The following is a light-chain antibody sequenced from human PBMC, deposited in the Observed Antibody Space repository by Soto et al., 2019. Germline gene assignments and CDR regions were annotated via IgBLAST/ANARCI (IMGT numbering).Light chain of an antibody. J-gene: IGLJ2*01. V-gene: IGLV2-14*03. CDR1: SSDVGGYNF. CDR3: SSYTSGSTVV. CDR2: DVS. Sequence: QSALTQPASVSGSPGQSITISCSGTSSDVGGYNFVSWHQQHPGKAPKVMIYDVSNRPSGVSNRFSGSKSGNTASLTISGLQAEDEADHYCSSYTSGSTVVFGGGTKLTVL.